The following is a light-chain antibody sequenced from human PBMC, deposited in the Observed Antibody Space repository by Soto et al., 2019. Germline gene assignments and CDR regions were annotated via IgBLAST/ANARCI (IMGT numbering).Light chain of an antibody. CDR2: LEGSGSY. Sequence: QSVLTQSSSASASLGSSVKLTCTLSSGHSSYIIAWHQQQPGQAPRYLMKLEGSGSYNKGSGVPDRFSGSSSGADRYLTIPHLQYEDEADYYCETWDSNTRVFGGGTKLTVL. J-gene: IGLJ3*02. CDR3: ETWDSNTRV. V-gene: IGLV4-60*02. CDR1: SGHSSYI.